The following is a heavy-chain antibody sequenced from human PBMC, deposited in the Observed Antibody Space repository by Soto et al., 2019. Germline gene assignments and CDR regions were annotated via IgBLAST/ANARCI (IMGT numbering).Heavy chain of an antibody. Sequence: GGSLRLSCAASGFTVSSNYMSWIRQAPGKGLEWVSYISSSGTTIYYADSVKGRFTISRDNAKNSLYLQMNSLRAEDTAVYYCARTNWGPYYYYGMDVWGQGTTVTVSS. CDR2: ISSSGTTI. CDR3: ARTNWGPYYYYGMDV. V-gene: IGHV3-11*01. D-gene: IGHD7-27*01. CDR1: GFTVSSNY. J-gene: IGHJ6*02.